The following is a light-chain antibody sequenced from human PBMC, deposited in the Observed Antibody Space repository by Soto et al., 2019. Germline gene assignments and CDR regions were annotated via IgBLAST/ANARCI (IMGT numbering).Light chain of an antibody. CDR2: EVS. J-gene: IGLJ2*01. CDR3: AAWDDYLNGHVV. Sequence: QSALTQPPSTSGSPGQSVTISCTGTSSDVGGYNYVSWYQQHPGKAPKLMIYEVSKRPSGVPDRFSGSKSGNTASLAISGLQSEDEADYYCAAWDDYLNGHVVFGGGTKLTVL. V-gene: IGLV2-8*01. CDR1: SSDVGGYNY.